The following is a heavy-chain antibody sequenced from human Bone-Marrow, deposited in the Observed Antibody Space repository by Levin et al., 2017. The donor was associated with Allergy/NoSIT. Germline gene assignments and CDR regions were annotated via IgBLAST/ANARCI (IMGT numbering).Heavy chain of an antibody. Sequence: GGSLRLSCSASGFGFRDYAVSWFRQAPGKGLEWVGFMRSNAYGGTTEYAATVKGRFSISRDDSKSIAFLQMNSLRTEDTAVYFCSRDQDGANAGIGGIYAYWGQGTLVTVSA. V-gene: IGHV3-49*03. CDR1: GFGFRDYA. J-gene: IGHJ1*01. CDR3: SRDQDGANAGIGGIYAY. D-gene: IGHD3-16*01. CDR2: MRSNAYGGTT.